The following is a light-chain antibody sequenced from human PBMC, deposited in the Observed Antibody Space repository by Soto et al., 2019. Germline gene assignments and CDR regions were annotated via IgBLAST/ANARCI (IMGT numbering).Light chain of an antibody. CDR1: SSDVGGYNY. Sequence: QSVLTQPASVSGSPGQSITISCTGTSSDVGGYNYVSWYQQHPGKAPKLIIYEVSNRHSGVSNRFSGSKSGNTASLTISGLHAEDEADYYCNSYRTNYTWLFGGGTKLTVL. CDR2: EVS. CDR3: NSYRTNYTWL. V-gene: IGLV2-14*01. J-gene: IGLJ3*02.